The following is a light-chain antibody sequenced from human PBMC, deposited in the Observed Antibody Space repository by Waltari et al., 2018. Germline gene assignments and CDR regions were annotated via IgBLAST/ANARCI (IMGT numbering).Light chain of an antibody. CDR3: QQYYTTPYT. Sequence: DTQVTQSPSPRSASLGGRVPSTCRANQGIGTSLAWYQQSPGNAPRLLLYTASRLATGVPSRFSGSASGAAFTLTINNLQPEDFATYYCQQYYTTPYTFGLGTKLEIK. V-gene: IGKV1-NL1*01. CDR2: TAS. J-gene: IGKJ2*01. CDR1: QGIGTS.